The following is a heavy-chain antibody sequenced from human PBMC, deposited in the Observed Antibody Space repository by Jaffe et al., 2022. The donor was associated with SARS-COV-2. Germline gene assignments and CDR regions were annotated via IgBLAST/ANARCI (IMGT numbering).Heavy chain of an antibody. Sequence: QVQLQQWGAGLLKPSETLSLTCAVSGGSLTGYYWSWLRQPPGKGLEWIGEINQSGSTNYNPSLKSRVTISVDTSKNQFSLKLSSVTAADTAVYYCARLWFGDFYYFHYNMDVWGKGTTVTVSS. CDR1: GGSLTGYY. CDR2: INQSGST. CDR3: ARLWFGDFYYFHYNMDV. V-gene: IGHV4-34*01. D-gene: IGHD3-10*01. J-gene: IGHJ6*03.